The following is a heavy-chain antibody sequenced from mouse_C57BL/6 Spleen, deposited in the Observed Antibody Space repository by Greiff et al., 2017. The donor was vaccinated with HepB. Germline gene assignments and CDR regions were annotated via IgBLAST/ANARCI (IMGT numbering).Heavy chain of an antibody. Sequence: QVQLKQPGAELVKPGASVKLSFQASGYTFTSYWMHWVKQRPGRGLEWIGRIDPNSGGTKYNEKFKSKATLTVDKPSSTAYMQLSSLTSEDSAVYYCARGIYYYGSREESDYWGQGTTLTVSS. J-gene: IGHJ2*01. CDR3: ARGIYYYGSREESDY. CDR1: GYTFTSYW. V-gene: IGHV1-72*01. D-gene: IGHD1-1*01. CDR2: IDPNSGGT.